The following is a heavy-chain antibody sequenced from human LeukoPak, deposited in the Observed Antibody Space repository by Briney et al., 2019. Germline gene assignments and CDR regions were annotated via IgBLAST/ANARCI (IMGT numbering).Heavy chain of an antibody. CDR2: VHLSGAT. CDR1: GGSITTTNW. D-gene: IGHD1-26*01. V-gene: IGHV4-4*02. J-gene: IGHJ4*02. Sequence: PSETLSLTCAVSGGSITTTNWWSWVRQPPGKGLEWIGEVHLSGATNYNPSLESRVSMSIDKSKNHLSLEVTSVTAADTAIYYCTRESGAFSPFGFWGQRTLLTVSS. CDR3: TRESGAFSPFGF.